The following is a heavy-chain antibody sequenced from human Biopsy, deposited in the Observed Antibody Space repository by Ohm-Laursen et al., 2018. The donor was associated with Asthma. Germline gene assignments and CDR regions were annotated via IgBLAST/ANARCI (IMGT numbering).Heavy chain of an antibody. D-gene: IGHD6-6*01. CDR1: GDAMSTSGSY. Sequence: SDTLSLTCTVSGDAMSTSGSYWGWIRQSPGKGLEWIGSIYYSGRTYYNPSLESRVTITADTSKNHFSLKLTSVTAADTAVYYCARAVSSSSYWYIDLWGSGDLVTVSS. V-gene: IGHV4-39*02. CDR2: IYYSGRT. J-gene: IGHJ2*01. CDR3: ARAVSSSSYWYIDL.